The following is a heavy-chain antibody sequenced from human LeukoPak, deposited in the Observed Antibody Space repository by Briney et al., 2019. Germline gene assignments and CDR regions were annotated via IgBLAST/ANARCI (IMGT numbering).Heavy chain of an antibody. J-gene: IGHJ4*02. D-gene: IGHD6-13*01. Sequence: SETLSLTCTVSGYSISSGYYWGRIRQPPGKGLEWIGSIYHSGSTYYNPSLKSRVTISVDTSKNQFSLKLSSVTAADTAVYYCARVIAAAHFDYWGQGTLVTVSP. V-gene: IGHV4-38-2*02. CDR2: IYHSGST. CDR3: ARVIAAAHFDY. CDR1: GYSISSGYY.